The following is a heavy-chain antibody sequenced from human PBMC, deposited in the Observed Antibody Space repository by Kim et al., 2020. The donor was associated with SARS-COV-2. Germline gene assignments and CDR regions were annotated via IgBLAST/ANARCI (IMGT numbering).Heavy chain of an antibody. CDR2: T. CDR3: ARGGVGATTDY. J-gene: IGHJ4*02. D-gene: IGHD1-26*01. V-gene: IGHV4-34*01. Sequence: TNYNPSLKSRVTRSVDTSNNQVSLKLSSLTAADTAVYYCARGGVGATTDYWGQGTLVTVSS.